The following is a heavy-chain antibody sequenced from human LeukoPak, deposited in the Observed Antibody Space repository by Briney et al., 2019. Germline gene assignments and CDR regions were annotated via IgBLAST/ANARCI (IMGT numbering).Heavy chain of an antibody. CDR3: ARDGATMIVLSYYYGMDV. V-gene: IGHV3-30-3*01. Sequence: GGSLRLSCAASGFTFSSYAMHWVRQAPGKGLEWVAVISYDGSNKYYADSVKGRFTISRDNSKNTLYLQMSSLRAEDTAVYYCARDGATMIVLSYYYGMDVWGHGTTVTVSS. D-gene: IGHD3-22*01. CDR2: ISYDGSNK. J-gene: IGHJ6*02. CDR1: GFTFSSYA.